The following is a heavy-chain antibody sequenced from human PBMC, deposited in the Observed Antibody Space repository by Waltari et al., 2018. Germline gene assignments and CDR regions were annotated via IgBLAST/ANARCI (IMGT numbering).Heavy chain of an antibody. CDR2: ISYDGSNE. J-gene: IGHJ4*02. CDR3: VKGNEIDY. CDR1: GFNFTLFG. D-gene: IGHD1-1*01. Sequence: QVHLVESGGGVVQPGGSLRLSCAAPGFNFTLFGMHWVRQAPGKGLDCVSFISYDGSNENYADSVKGRFTMSRDNSKKMLYVQMNNLRAEDSAVYYCVKGNEIDYWGQGTLVTVSS. V-gene: IGHV3-30*02.